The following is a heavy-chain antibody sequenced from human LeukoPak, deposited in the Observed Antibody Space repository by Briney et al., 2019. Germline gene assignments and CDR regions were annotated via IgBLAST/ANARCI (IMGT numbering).Heavy chain of an antibody. D-gene: IGHD2-15*01. CDR3: AREGYCSGGTCYSTMNWFDP. Sequence: GASVKVSCKVSGYTLTELSMHWVRQAPGKGLEWMGGFDPEDGETIYAQKFQGRVTMTEDTSTDTAYMELSSLRSEDTAVYYCAREGYCSGGTCYSTMNWFDPWGQGTLVTVSS. V-gene: IGHV1-24*01. CDR2: FDPEDGET. CDR1: GYTLTELS. J-gene: IGHJ5*02.